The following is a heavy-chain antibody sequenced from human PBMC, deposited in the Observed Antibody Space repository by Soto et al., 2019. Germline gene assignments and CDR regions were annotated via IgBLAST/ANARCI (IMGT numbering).Heavy chain of an antibody. CDR2: ISPMFGAA. D-gene: IGHD3-10*01. J-gene: IGHJ4*02. Sequence: QVQLVQSGAEMKKPGSSVKVYCQSSGGTFNTYAMNWVRQAPGQGPEWMGDISPMFGAANYAPKFQGRVTITADESTGTSYMQLRSLTSEDTALYFCAREVQVHTPAFVYWGQGTLVTVSS. CDR3: AREVQVHTPAFVY. V-gene: IGHV1-69*19. CDR1: GGTFNTYA.